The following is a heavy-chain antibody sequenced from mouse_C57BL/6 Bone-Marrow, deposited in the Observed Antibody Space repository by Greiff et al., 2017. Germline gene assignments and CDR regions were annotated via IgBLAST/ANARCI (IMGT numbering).Heavy chain of an antibody. CDR1: GYTFPSYW. J-gene: IGHJ4*01. CDR3: ARSPIYYYGSRDAMDY. CDR2: INPSSGYT. D-gene: IGHD1-1*01. Sequence: QVQLKQSGAELAKPGASVKLSCKASGYTFPSYWMHWVKQRPGQGLEWIGYINPSSGYTKYNQKFKDKATLTADKSSSTAYMQLSSLTYEDSAVYYCARSPIYYYGSRDAMDYWGQGTSVTVSS. V-gene: IGHV1-7*01.